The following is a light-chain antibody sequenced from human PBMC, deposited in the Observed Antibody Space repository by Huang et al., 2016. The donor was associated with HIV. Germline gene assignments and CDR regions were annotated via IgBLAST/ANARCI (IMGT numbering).Light chain of an antibody. J-gene: IGKJ4*01. CDR3: QQYNNWLLS. CDR1: SSVSSN. Sequence: IVMTQSPATLSVSPGERVTVSCRANSSVSSNLAWYQQRPGQAPRLLSDGSSTRAPGIPARFRGSGSGTDFSLTISSLQSEDFALYYCQQYNNWLLSFGGGTRVDI. V-gene: IGKV3-15*01. CDR2: GSS.